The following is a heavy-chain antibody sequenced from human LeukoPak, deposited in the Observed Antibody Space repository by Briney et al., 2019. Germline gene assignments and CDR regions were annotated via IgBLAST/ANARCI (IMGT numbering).Heavy chain of an antibody. CDR2: ISGSGSST. J-gene: IGHJ4*02. Sequence: GGSLRLSCAASGFTFSSYGMSWVRQAPGKGLEWVSLISGSGSSTYYADSVKGRFTITRDNSKNTLHLQMNSLRAEDTAVYYCAKRGFIAGNPTDFDYWGQGTLVTVSS. V-gene: IGHV3-23*01. D-gene: IGHD6-13*01. CDR3: AKRGFIAGNPTDFDY. CDR1: GFTFSSYG.